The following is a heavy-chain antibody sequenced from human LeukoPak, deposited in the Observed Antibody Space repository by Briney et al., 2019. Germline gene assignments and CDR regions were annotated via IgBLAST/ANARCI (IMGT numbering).Heavy chain of an antibody. CDR2: ISSSSSYI. CDR1: GFTFSSYS. V-gene: IGHV3-21*01. Sequence: GGSLRLSCAASGFTFSSYSINWVRQAPGKGLEWVSSISSSSSYIYYADSVKGRFTISRDNAKNSLYLQMNSLRAEDTAVYYCAEAPPVGAHYFDYWGQGTLVTVSS. CDR3: AEAPPVGAHYFDY. D-gene: IGHD1-26*01. J-gene: IGHJ4*02.